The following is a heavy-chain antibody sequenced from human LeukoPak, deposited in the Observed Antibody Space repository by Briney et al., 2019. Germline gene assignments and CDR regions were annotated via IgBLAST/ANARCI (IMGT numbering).Heavy chain of an antibody. CDR1: GFTSSSYG. CDR3: ARGIVVVKAATIIDY. CDR2: ISYDESNK. D-gene: IGHD2-2*01. V-gene: IGHV3-30*03. J-gene: IGHJ4*02. Sequence: GKSLRLSCAASGFTSSSYGMHWVRQAPGKGLEWVAVISYDESNKYYGDSVKGRFTISRDNSKNTQYLQMNSLRAEDTAMYYCARGIVVVKAATIIDYWGQGALVTVSS.